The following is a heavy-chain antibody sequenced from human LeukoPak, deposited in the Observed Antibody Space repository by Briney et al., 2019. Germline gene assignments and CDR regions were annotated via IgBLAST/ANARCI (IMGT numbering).Heavy chain of an antibody. Sequence: PSETLSLTCTVSGGSISSYYWSWIRQPPGKGLEWIGYIYYSGSTNYNPSLKSRVTISVDTSKNQFSLKLSSVTAADTAVYYCARRYRGLFDYWGQGILVTVSS. CDR2: IYYSGST. V-gene: IGHV4-59*01. CDR1: GGSISSYY. D-gene: IGHD3-16*02. CDR3: ARRYRGLFDY. J-gene: IGHJ4*02.